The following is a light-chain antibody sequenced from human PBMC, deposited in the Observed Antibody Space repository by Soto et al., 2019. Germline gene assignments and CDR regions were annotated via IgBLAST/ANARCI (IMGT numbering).Light chain of an antibody. CDR1: ESVSRN. V-gene: IGKV3-15*01. CDR2: GAS. J-gene: IGKJ5*01. CDR3: QQYNNWPFIT. Sequence: VMTQSPAPLSVSPGERATLSCRASESVSRNLAWYQQKPGQAPRLIIYGASSRATGIPVRFSGSGSGTEFTLTISSLQSEDFAVYYCQQYNNWPFITFGQGTRLEIK.